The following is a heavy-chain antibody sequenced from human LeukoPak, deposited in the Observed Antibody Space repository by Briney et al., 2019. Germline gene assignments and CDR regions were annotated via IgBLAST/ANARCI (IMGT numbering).Heavy chain of an antibody. D-gene: IGHD1-26*01. CDR3: ARDPNLYSGTYDTY. CDR2: ISSSSSYI. J-gene: IGHJ4*02. Sequence: GGSLRLSCAASGFTFSSYSMNWVRQAPGKGLEWVSSISSSSSYIYYADSVKGRFTISRDNAKNSLYLQMNSLRAEDTAVYYCARDPNLYSGTYDTYWGQGTLVTVSS. V-gene: IGHV3-21*01. CDR1: GFTFSSYS.